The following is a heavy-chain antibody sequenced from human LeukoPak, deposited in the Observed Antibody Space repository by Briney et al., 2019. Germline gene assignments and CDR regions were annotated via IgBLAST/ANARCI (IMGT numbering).Heavy chain of an antibody. J-gene: IGHJ4*02. V-gene: IGHV4-30-2*01. Sequence: SQTLSLTCAVSGGSISSGGYSWSWIRQPPGKGLEWIGYIYHSGSTYYNPSLKSRVTISVDRSKNQFSLKLSSVTAADTAVYYCARFGGNGVYFDYWGQGTLVTVSS. CDR1: GGSISSGGYS. CDR3: ARFGGNGVYFDY. D-gene: IGHD4-23*01. CDR2: IYHSGST.